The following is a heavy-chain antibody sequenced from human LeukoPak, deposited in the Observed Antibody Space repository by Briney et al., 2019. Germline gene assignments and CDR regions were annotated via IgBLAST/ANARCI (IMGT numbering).Heavy chain of an antibody. J-gene: IGHJ4*02. CDR1: GFTFDDYA. CDR2: ISWNSGSI. CDR3: AKGRSGWYPDY. Sequence: SGGSLRLSCAAPGFTFDDYAMHWVRQAPGKGLEWVSGISWNSGSIGYADSVKGRFTISRDNAKNSLYLQMNSLRAEDTALYYCAKGRSGWYPDYWGQGTLVTVSS. V-gene: IGHV3-9*01. D-gene: IGHD6-19*01.